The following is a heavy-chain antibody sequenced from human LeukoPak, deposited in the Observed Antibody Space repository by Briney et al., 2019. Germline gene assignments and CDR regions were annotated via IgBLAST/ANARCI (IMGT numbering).Heavy chain of an antibody. CDR1: GYIFMNFG. Sequence: EASAKVSCKASGYIFMNFGMGWVRQAPGQGLEWLGWISAYNGDTNYAQKFRGRVTMTTDTSTSTAYMEMRSLTSDDTAIYYCARSGDGNWFDPWGQGTLVIVSS. CDR3: ARSGDGNWFDP. V-gene: IGHV1-18*01. CDR2: ISAYNGDT. J-gene: IGHJ5*02.